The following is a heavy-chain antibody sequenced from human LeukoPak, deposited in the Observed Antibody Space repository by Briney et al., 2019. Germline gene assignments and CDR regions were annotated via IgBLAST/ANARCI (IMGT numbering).Heavy chain of an antibody. CDR1: GFTFSTYW. CDR2: IKQDGSEK. CDR3: ARHSAGNDY. J-gene: IGHJ4*02. V-gene: IGHV3-7*01. D-gene: IGHD6-13*01. Sequence: PWGSLRLSCAASGFTFSTYWMSWVRQAPGKGLEWVANIKQDGSEKYYVDSVKGRFTISRDNAKNSLYLQMNSLRAEDTAMYYCARHSAGNDYWGQGTLVTVSS.